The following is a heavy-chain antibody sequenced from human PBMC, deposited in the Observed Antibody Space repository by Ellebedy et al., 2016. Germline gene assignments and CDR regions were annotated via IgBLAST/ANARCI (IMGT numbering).Heavy chain of an antibody. J-gene: IGHJ6*03. V-gene: IGHV3-23*01. CDR2: ISGSGGST. D-gene: IGHD2-21*02. CDR3: AKAPTAIFAHFYYYYYYMDV. CDR1: GFTFSSYA. Sequence: GESLKISCAASGFTFSSYAMSWVRQAPGRRLEWVSAISGSGGSTHYVDSVRGRFTISRDNSKNTLHLQMTSLRAEDTAVYYCAKAPTAIFAHFYYYYYYMDVWGKGTTVTVSS.